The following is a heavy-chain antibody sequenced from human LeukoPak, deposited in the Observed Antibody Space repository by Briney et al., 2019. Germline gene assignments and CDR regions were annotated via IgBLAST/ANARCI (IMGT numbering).Heavy chain of an antibody. CDR1: GITFSSFW. J-gene: IGHJ4*02. V-gene: IGHV3-74*01. D-gene: IGHD6-13*01. CDR2: INSEGSST. CDR3: ANEQQLVRGIDY. Sequence: GGSLRLSCAASGITFSSFWMHWVRQAPGRGLVWVSRINSEGSSTSYADSVKGRFTISRDNAKNTLYLQMNSLRAEDTAVYYCANEQQLVRGIDYWGQGTLVTVSS.